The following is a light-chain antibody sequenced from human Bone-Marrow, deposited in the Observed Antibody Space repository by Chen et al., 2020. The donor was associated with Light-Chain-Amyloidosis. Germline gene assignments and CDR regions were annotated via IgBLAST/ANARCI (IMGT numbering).Light chain of an antibody. J-gene: IGLJ3*02. Sequence: SYVPTQPSSVSVAPGQTATIACGGNNIGSTSVHWYQQTPGQAPLLVVYDDSDRPSGIPERLSGSNSGNTATLTISRVEAGDEADYYCQVWDRSSDRPVFGGGTKLTVI. V-gene: IGLV3-21*02. CDR1: NIGSTS. CDR2: DDS. CDR3: QVWDRSSDRPV.